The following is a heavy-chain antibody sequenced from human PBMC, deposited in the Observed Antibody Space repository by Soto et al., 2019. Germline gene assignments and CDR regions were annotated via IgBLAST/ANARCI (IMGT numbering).Heavy chain of an antibody. J-gene: IGHJ4*02. V-gene: IGHV4-59*01. D-gene: IGHD2-21*01. Sequence: SETLSLTCTVSGGSISSYYWSWIRQPPGKGLEWIGYIYYSGSTNYNPSLKSRVTISVDTSKNQFSLKLSSVTAADTAVYYCARSGRVMPFDYWGQGTLVTVSS. CDR2: IYYSGST. CDR3: ARSGRVMPFDY. CDR1: GGSISSYY.